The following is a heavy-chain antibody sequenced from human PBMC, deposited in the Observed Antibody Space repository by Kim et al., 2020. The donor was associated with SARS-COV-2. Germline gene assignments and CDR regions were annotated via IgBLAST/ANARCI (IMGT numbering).Heavy chain of an antibody. CDR3: ARFPLPRITIFVRTYGMDV. J-gene: IGHJ6*02. CDR2: MNPNSGNT. V-gene: IGHV1-8*01. CDR1: GYTFTSYD. D-gene: IGHD3-3*01. Sequence: ASVKVSCKASGYTFTSYDINWVRQATGQGLEWMGWMNPNSGNTGYAQKFQGRVTMTRNTSISTAYMELSSLRSEDTAVYYCARFPLPRITIFVRTYGMDVWGQGTTVTVSS.